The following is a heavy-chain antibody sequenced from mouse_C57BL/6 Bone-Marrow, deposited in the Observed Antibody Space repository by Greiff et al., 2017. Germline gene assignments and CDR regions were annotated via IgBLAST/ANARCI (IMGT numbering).Heavy chain of an antibody. Sequence: VQLQESGPELVKPGASVKISCKASGYAFSSSWMNWVKQRPGKGLEWIGRIYPGDGDTNYKGKFKGKATLTADKSSSTAYMQLSSLTSEVSAVYFCARDYGSSSWFAYWGQGTLVTVSA. CDR2: IYPGDGDT. V-gene: IGHV1-82*01. J-gene: IGHJ3*01. CDR1: GYAFSSSW. CDR3: ARDYGSSSWFAY. D-gene: IGHD1-1*01.